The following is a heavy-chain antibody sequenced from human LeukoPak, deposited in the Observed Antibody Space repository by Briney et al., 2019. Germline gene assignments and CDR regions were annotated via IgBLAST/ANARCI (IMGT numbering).Heavy chain of an antibody. Sequence: SVKVSCKASGGTFSSYAISWVRQAPGQGLEWMGGIIPIFGTADYAQKFQGRGTITTDESTSTIYMELSSLRSEDAAVYYCARISSYDSSAYPPGNWGQGTLVTVSS. J-gene: IGHJ4*02. CDR3: ARISSYDSSAYPPGN. CDR2: IIPIFGTA. V-gene: IGHV1-69*05. CDR1: GGTFSSYA. D-gene: IGHD3-22*01.